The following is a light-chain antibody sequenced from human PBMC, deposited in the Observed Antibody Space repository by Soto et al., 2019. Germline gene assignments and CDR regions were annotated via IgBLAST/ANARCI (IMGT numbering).Light chain of an antibody. J-gene: IGLJ3*02. CDR2: SNN. Sequence: QSVLTQPPSASGTPGQRVTISCSGSSSNVGINTVNWYQQLPGTAPKLLIYSNNQRPSGVPDRFSGSKSGTSASLAISGLQSEDEADFYCAAWDDSLKGWVFGGGTKLTVL. CDR1: SSNVGINT. CDR3: AAWDDSLKGWV. V-gene: IGLV1-44*01.